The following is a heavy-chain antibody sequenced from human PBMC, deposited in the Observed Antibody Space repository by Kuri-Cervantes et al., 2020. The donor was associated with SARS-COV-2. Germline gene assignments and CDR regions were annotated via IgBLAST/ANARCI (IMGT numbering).Heavy chain of an antibody. CDR1: GYTFTSYG. J-gene: IGHJ5*02. CDR2: ISAYNGNT. D-gene: IGHD1-26*01. Sequence: ASVKVSCKASGYTFTSYGISWVRQAPGQGLEWMGWISAYNGNTNYAQKLQGRVTMTTDTSTSTAYMELSSLRSEDTAVYYCATSPPIVGASSWFDPWGQGTLVTVSS. V-gene: IGHV1-18*01. CDR3: ATSPPIVGASSWFDP.